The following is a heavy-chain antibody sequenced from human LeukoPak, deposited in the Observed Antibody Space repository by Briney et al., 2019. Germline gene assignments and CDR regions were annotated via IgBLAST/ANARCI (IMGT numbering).Heavy chain of an antibody. CDR2: INPNSGGT. CDR3: ARDGDWGSGSPEY. Sequence: GASVKVSCKASGYTFTGYYMHWVRQAPGQGLEWMGWINPNSGGTNYAQKFQGRVTMTRDTSISTAYMELSRLRSDDTAVYYCARDGDWGSGSPEYWGQGTLVTVSS. V-gene: IGHV1-2*02. CDR1: GYTFTGYY. D-gene: IGHD3-10*01. J-gene: IGHJ4*02.